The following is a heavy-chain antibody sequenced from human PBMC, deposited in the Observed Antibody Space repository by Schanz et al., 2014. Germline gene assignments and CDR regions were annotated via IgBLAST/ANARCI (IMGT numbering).Heavy chain of an antibody. CDR2: IYYSGGT. Sequence: QLQLQESGPGLVKPSETLSLTCTVSGASISSGGYYWDWIRQHPGKGLEWIGYIYYSGGTYYSPSLKSRVSISLDTSKNQFSLNLSSVTAADTAVYYCARDRLAAQGIDSWGQGTLVTVSS. CDR3: ARDRLAAQGIDS. D-gene: IGHD6-6*01. J-gene: IGHJ4*02. CDR1: GASISSGGYY. V-gene: IGHV4-31*03.